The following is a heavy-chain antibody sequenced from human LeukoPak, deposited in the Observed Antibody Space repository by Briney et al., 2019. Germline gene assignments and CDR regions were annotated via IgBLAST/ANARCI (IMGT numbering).Heavy chain of an antibody. CDR3: ARGTMGPYCGGDCYLFDY. Sequence: PGGSLRLSCAASGFTFSSYEMNWVRQAPGKGLEWVSYISSSGSTIYYADSVKGRFTISRDNAKNSLYLQMNSLRAEDTAVYYCARGTMGPYCGGDCYLFDYWGQGTLVTVSS. CDR2: ISSSGSTI. D-gene: IGHD2-21*02. CDR1: GFTFSSYE. V-gene: IGHV3-48*03. J-gene: IGHJ4*02.